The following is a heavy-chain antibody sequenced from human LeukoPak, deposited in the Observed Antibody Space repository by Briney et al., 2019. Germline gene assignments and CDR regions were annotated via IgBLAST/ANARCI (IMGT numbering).Heavy chain of an antibody. CDR3: AKETGHSSSWYWFDP. Sequence: GGSLRLSCAASGFTFSSYAMSWVRQAPGKGLEWVSAVSGSGGSTYHADSVKGRFTISRDNSKNTLYLQMNSLRAEDTAVYYCAKETGHSSSWYWFDPWGQGTLVTVSS. J-gene: IGHJ5*02. CDR1: GFTFSSYA. V-gene: IGHV3-23*01. CDR2: VSGSGGST. D-gene: IGHD6-13*01.